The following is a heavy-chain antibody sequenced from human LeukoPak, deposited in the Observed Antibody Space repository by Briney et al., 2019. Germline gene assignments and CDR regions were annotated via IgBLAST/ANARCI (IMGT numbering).Heavy chain of an antibody. D-gene: IGHD3/OR15-3a*01. J-gene: IGHJ5*02. V-gene: IGHV4-4*07. CDR3: ARGTDPRYNWFDP. CDR1: GASISSYY. CDR2: IHTSGST. Sequence: PSETLSLTCTVSGASISSYYWTWIRQPAGKGPEWIGRIHTSGSTNYNPSLKSRVNMSVDTSKNQFSLKLNSVTAADTAVYYCARGTDPRYNWFDPWGQGTLVTVSS.